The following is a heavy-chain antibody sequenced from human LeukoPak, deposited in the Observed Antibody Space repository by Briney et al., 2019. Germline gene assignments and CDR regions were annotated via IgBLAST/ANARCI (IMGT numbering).Heavy chain of an antibody. CDR1: GGSISSGGYY. CDR2: IHYSGST. Sequence: MPSQTLSLTCTVSGGSISSGGYYWSWIRQHPGKGLEWIGYIHYSGSTYYNPSLKSRVTISVDTSKNQFSLKLSSVTAADTAVYYCARDALTGMAGDPSYYYYGMDVWGKGTTVTVSS. V-gene: IGHV4-31*03. J-gene: IGHJ6*04. D-gene: IGHD3-9*01. CDR3: ARDALTGMAGDPSYYYYGMDV.